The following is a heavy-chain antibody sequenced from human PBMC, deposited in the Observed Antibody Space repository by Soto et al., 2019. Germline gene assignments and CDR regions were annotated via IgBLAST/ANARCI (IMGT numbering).Heavy chain of an antibody. CDR2: IYYSGST. CDR3: ARDSAYYYDSSGYWSYYFDY. CDR1: GGSVSSGSYY. D-gene: IGHD3-22*01. V-gene: IGHV4-61*01. J-gene: IGHJ4*02. Sequence: SETLSLTCTVSGGSVSSGSYYLSWIRQPPGKGLEWIGYIYYSGSTNYNPSLKSRVTISVDTSKNQFSLKLSSVTAADTAVYYCARDSAYYYDSSGYWSYYFDYWGQGTLVTVSS.